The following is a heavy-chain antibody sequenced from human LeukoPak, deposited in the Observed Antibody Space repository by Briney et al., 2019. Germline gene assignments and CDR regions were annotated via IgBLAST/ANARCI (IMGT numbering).Heavy chain of an antibody. CDR3: ARDYSGSYSNYYGMDV. D-gene: IGHD1-26*01. CDR1: GGSISSGDYY. V-gene: IGHV4-30-4*01. Sequence: SETLSLTCTVSGGSISSGDYYWSWIRQPPGKGLEWIGYIYYSGSTYYNPSLKSRVTISVDTSKIQFSLKLSSVTAADTAVYYCARDYSGSYSNYYGMDVWGQGTTVTVSS. J-gene: IGHJ6*02. CDR2: IYYSGST.